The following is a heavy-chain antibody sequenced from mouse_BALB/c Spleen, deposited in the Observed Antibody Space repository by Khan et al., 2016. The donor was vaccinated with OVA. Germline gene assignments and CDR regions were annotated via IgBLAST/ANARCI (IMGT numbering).Heavy chain of an antibody. Sequence: EMQLQESGPSLVKPSQSLSLTCSVTGDSITSGYWNWIRKFPGNKLEYMGYIIYTGYTYYNPSLKRRISITRHPSKNQTYLQLNSVNDEDTVTYYCARSTYRYAFVYWGQGTLVTVSA. CDR1: GDSITSGY. V-gene: IGHV3-8*02. CDR3: ARSTYRYAFVY. D-gene: IGHD2-14*01. CDR2: IIYTGYT. J-gene: IGHJ3*01.